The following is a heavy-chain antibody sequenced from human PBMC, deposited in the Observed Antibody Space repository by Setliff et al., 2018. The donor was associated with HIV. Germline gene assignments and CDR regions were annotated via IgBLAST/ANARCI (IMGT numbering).Heavy chain of an antibody. CDR3: ARGDGYRANDAYYDTGMDV. V-gene: IGHV4-38-2*02. Sequence: SETLSLTCTVSGYSISSGYYWGWIRLPPGKGLEWIGYIYNSGYSNSKPSLKSRVTISLDTSKNQFSLKLSSVAAADTAVYYCARGDGYRANDAYYDTGMDVWGQGITVTVSS. CDR2: IYNSGYS. J-gene: IGHJ6*02. D-gene: IGHD5-12*01. CDR1: GYSISSGYY.